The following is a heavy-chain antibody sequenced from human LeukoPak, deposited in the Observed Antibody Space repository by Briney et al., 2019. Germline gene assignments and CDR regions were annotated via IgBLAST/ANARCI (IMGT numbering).Heavy chain of an antibody. Sequence: PGGSLRLSCAASGFTFSTYGVYWVRQAPGKGLEWVSSNSGGSSYYADSVKGRFTISRDNSKNTLYLQMNSLRAEDTAVYYCAKDVPLGYCSSTSCPKLDYWGQGTLVTVSS. J-gene: IGHJ4*02. CDR1: GFTFSTYG. D-gene: IGHD2-2*01. V-gene: IGHV3-23*01. CDR3: AKDVPLGYCSSTSCPKLDY. CDR2: NSGGSS.